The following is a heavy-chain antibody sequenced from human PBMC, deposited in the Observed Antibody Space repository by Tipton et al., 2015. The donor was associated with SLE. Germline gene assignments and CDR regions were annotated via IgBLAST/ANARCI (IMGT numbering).Heavy chain of an antibody. D-gene: IGHD4-17*01. CDR2: ISAYNGNT. Sequence: QSGPEVKKPGASVKVSCKASGYTFTGYYMHWVRQAPGQGLEWMGWISAYNGNTNYAQKLQGRVTMTTDTSTSTAYMELRSLRSDDTAVYYCARGLNGDWVLGAFDIWGQGTMVTVSS. J-gene: IGHJ3*02. V-gene: IGHV1-18*04. CDR1: GYTFTGYY. CDR3: ARGLNGDWVLGAFDI.